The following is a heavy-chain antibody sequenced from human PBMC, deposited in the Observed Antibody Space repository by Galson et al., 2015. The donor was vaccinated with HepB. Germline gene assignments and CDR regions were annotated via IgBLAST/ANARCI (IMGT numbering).Heavy chain of an antibody. CDR3: ALRPREREWIHDAFDI. J-gene: IGHJ3*02. CDR1: DGSISSTNW. CDR2: IYHSGGT. V-gene: IGHV4-4*02. Sequence: ETLSLTCAVSDGSISSTNWWSWVRQPPGKGLEWIGEIYHSGGTNYTPSLKSRVTISLDKSKNQFSLKLSSVTDADTAVYYCALRPREREWIHDAFDIWGQGTMVTVSS. D-gene: IGHD1-1*01.